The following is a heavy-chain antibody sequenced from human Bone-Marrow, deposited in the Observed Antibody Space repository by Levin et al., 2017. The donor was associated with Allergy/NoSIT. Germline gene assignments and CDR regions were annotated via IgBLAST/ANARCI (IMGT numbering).Heavy chain of an antibody. CDR2: ISGSGGRT. CDR3: AKGYCSAGSCQYYFDY. J-gene: IGHJ4*02. Sequence: GESLKISCAASGFTFSSYAMTWVRQAPGKGLEWVSSISGSGGRTYYADSVKGRFTISRDNSKNTLYLQMNSLRAEDTAVYYCAKGYCSAGSCQYYFDYWGQGTLVTVSS. CDR1: GFTFSSYA. V-gene: IGHV3-23*01. D-gene: IGHD2-15*01.